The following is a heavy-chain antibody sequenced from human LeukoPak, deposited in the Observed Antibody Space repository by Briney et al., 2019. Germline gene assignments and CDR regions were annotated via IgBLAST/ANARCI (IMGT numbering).Heavy chain of an antibody. Sequence: GGSLRLSCAASGFTFSSYSMNWVRQAPGKGLEWVSSISSSSSYIYYADSVKGRFTISRENAKNSLYLQMNSLRAGDTAVHYCARGGRYDFWSGYYTGFFSSAFDIWGQGTMVTVSS. D-gene: IGHD3-3*01. V-gene: IGHV3-21*01. J-gene: IGHJ3*02. CDR1: GFTFSSYS. CDR3: ARGGRYDFWSGYYTGFFSSAFDI. CDR2: ISSSSSYI.